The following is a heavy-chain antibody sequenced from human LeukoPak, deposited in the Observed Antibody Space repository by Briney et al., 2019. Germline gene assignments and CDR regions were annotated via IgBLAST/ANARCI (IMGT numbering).Heavy chain of an antibody. J-gene: IGHJ4*02. CDR1: GGSISSSSYY. V-gene: IGHV4-39*07. CDR3: AMDIQFPYFDY. D-gene: IGHD4-11*01. Sequence: SETLSLTCTVSGGSISSSSYYWGWIRQPPGKGLEWIGSIYYSGSTYYNPSLKSRVTISVDTSKNQFSLKLSSVTAADTAVYYCAMDIQFPYFDYWGQGTLVTVSS. CDR2: IYYSGST.